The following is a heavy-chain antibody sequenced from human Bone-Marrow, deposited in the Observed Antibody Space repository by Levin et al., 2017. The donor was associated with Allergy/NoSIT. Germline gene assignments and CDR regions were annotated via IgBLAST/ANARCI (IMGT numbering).Heavy chain of an antibody. J-gene: IGHJ4*02. CDR3: ARGHATRPGTIDF. D-gene: IGHD6-6*01. CDR1: GFTLSSHS. V-gene: IGHV3-48*01. Sequence: GESLKISCAASGFTLSSHSMNWVRQAPGKGLEWVAYICDTCPTIYYADSVKGRFTISRDNANGLVFLQMNSLRAEDTAVYYCARGHATRPGTIDFWGQGTLVTVSS. CDR2: ICDTCPTI.